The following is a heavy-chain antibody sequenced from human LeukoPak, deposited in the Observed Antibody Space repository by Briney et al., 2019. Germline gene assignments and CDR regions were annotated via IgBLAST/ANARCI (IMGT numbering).Heavy chain of an antibody. V-gene: IGHV4-39*01. CDR1: GGSISSSSYY. CDR3: ARRIAYSGYDLFDY. J-gene: IGHJ4*02. D-gene: IGHD5-12*01. Sequence: SETLSLTCTVSGGSISSSSYYWGWIRQPPGKGLEWIGSIYYSGSTYYNPSLKSRVTISVDTSKNQFSLKLSSVPAADTAVYYCARRIAYSGYDLFDYWGQGTLVTVSS. CDR2: IYYSGST.